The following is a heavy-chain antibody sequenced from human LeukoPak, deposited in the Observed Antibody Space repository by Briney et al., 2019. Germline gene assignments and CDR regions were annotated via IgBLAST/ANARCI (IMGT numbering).Heavy chain of an antibody. CDR2: ISSSSSYT. J-gene: IGHJ4*02. CDR1: GFTFSDYY. Sequence: PGESLRLSCAASGFTFSDYYMTWIRQTPGKGLEWVSYISSSSSYTNYVDSVKGRFTISRDNAKNSLYLQMNSLRVEDTAVYYCARAWGRVNAIENWGQGTLVTVSS. V-gene: IGHV3-11*03. CDR3: ARAWGRVNAIEN. D-gene: IGHD7-27*01.